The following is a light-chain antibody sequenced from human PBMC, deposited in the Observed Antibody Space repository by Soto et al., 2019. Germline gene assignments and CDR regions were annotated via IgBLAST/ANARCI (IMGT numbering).Light chain of an antibody. V-gene: IGLV1-44*01. J-gene: IGLJ3*02. CDR1: SSNIGSNT. CDR3: AAWDDSLNGVL. CDR2: SND. Sequence: QAVVTQPPSASGTPGQRVTISCSGSSSNIGSNTVNWYQLLPGTAPKLLIYSNDQRPSEVPDRFSGSKSGTSASLAISGLQSEDEADYSCAAWDDSLNGVLFGGGTKLTVL.